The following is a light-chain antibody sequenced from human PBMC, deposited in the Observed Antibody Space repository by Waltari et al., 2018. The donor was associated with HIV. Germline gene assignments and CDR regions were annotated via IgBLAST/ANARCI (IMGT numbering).Light chain of an antibody. J-gene: IGKJ1*01. CDR2: GAS. CDR1: QSFSSN. Sequence: EIVMTQSPATLSVSPGERATLSCRASQSFSSNLAWYQQKPGQAPRLLIYGASTRAPGIPARFSGSGSGTEFTLTISSLQSEDFAVYYCQQYNNWPPRTFGQGTKVEIK. V-gene: IGKV3-15*01. CDR3: QQYNNWPPRT.